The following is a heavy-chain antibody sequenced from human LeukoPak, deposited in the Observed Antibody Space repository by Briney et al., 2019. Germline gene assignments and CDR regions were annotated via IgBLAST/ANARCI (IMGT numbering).Heavy chain of an antibody. Sequence: GGSLRLSCAASGFTFSSYDMHWVRQATGKGLEWVSAIGTAGDTYYPGSVKGRFTISRENAKNSLYLQMNSLRAGDTAVYYCARALGYYGSGSMDVWGQGTTVTVSS. CDR3: ARALGYYGSGSMDV. CDR1: GFTFSSYD. J-gene: IGHJ6*02. CDR2: IGTAGDT. D-gene: IGHD3-10*01. V-gene: IGHV3-13*01.